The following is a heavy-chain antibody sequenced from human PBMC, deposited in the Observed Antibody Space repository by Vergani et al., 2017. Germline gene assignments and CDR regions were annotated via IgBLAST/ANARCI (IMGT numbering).Heavy chain of an antibody. CDR2: VDPEDGET. CDR1: GYTFTDYY. D-gene: IGHD1-26*01. Sequence: EVQLVQSGAEVKKPGATVKISCKVSGYTFTDYYMHWVQPAPGKGLEWMGLVDPEDGETIYAEKFQGRVTITADTSTDTAYMELRSLRSDDTAVYYCARVAQTQSGRTYYFDYWGQGTLVTVSS. CDR3: ARVAQTQSGRTYYFDY. V-gene: IGHV1-69-2*01. J-gene: IGHJ4*02.